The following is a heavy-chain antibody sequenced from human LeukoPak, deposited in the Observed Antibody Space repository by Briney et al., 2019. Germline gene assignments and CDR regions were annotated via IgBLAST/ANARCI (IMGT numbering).Heavy chain of an antibody. CDR3: ARDVGWPQLGYYCYNMDA. J-gene: IGHJ6*03. Sequence: SETLSLTCAVYGGSFSGYYWSWIRQPPGKGLEWIGEINHSGSTNYNPSLKSRVTISVDTSKNQFSLKLSSVTAADPAVYYCARDVGWPQLGYYCYNMDAWGKGTTVTVSS. CDR1: GGSFSGYY. CDR2: INHSGST. V-gene: IGHV4-34*01. D-gene: IGHD5-24*01.